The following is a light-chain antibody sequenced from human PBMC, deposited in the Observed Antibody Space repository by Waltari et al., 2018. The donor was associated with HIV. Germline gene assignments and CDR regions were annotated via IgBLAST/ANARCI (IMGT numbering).Light chain of an antibody. Sequence: QSALTQPPSASGSLGQSLTISCTGSSSDIGAYDSVSWFHQHPRSAPNLLLYEVTRRPSTVSDRFSGSRSGSTAFLTVAGLQPDDEATYFCSSYGDSLRVLFGGGTNVTVL. CDR2: EVT. CDR1: SSDIGAYDS. J-gene: IGLJ3*02. V-gene: IGLV2-8*01. CDR3: SSYGDSLRVL.